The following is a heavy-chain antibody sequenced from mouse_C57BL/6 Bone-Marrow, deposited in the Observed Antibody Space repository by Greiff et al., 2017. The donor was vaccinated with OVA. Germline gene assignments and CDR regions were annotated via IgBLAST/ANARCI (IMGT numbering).Heavy chain of an antibody. CDR2: IDPSDSET. J-gene: IGHJ2*01. CDR3: ARQGLGLDY. D-gene: IGHD4-1*01. CDR1: GYTFTSYW. Sequence: QVQLQQPGAELVKPGASVKLSCKASGYTFTSYWMHWVKQRPIQGLEWIGNIDPSDSETHYNQKFKDKATLTVDKSSSTAYMQLSSLTSEDSAVYYCARQGLGLDYWGQGTTLTVSS. V-gene: IGHV1-52*01.